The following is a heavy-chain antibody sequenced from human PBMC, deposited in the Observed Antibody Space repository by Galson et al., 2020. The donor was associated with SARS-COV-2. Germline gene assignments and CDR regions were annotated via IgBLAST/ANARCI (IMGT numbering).Heavy chain of an antibody. D-gene: IGHD4-17*01. CDR2: ISWNSGSI. V-gene: IGHV3-9*01. Sequence: SLKISCAASGFTFDDYAMHWVRQAPGKGLEWVSGISWNSGSIGYADSVKGRFTISRDNAKNSLYLQMNSLRAEDTALYYCAKDVDYGDSRGFDYWGQGTLVTVSS. CDR3: AKDVDYGDSRGFDY. J-gene: IGHJ4*02. CDR1: GFTFDDYA.